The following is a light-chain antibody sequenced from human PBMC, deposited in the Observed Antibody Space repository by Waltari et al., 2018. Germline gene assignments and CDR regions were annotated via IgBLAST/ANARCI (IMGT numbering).Light chain of an antibody. Sequence: QSALTQPASVSGSPGQSITISCPGTSSDIGGYRYVSWYKQHPGKAPKLMIYEVFSRPSGVSGRFSGSQSGNTASLTISGLQAEDEADYYCSSFTSDSTLVFGGGTKLTVL. V-gene: IGLV2-14*01. CDR2: EVF. CDR1: SSDIGGYRY. J-gene: IGLJ3*02. CDR3: SSFTSDSTLV.